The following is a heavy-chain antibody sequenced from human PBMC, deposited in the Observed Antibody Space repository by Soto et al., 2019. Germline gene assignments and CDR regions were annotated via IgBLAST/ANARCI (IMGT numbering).Heavy chain of an antibody. J-gene: IGHJ5*02. CDR3: ARQLGHDYINNWFDP. CDR1: GYRFTSYW. D-gene: IGHD4-4*01. V-gene: IGHV5-51*01. Sequence: LKISCKGSGYRFTSYWIAWVRQMPGKGLEWMGIIYPGDSDARYSPSFQGQVTISVDKSISTAYLQWSSLKASDTAIYYCARQLGHDYINNWFDPWGQGTLVTVSS. CDR2: IYPGDSDA.